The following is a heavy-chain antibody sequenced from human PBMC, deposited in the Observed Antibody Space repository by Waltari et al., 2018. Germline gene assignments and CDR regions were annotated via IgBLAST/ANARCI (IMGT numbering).Heavy chain of an antibody. J-gene: IGHJ3*02. CDR2: ISGSGGST. CDR1: RFIFSNYS. CDR3: AKGHGNELYIIDGFDI. V-gene: IGHV3-23*01. Sequence: EVQLLESGGGLVQPGGSLTLSCAASRFIFSNYSMLWVRLAPGKGLEWVSAISGSGGSTYYAESVKGRFTISRDNSKNTLYLQMNSLRAEDTAKYYCAKGHGNELYIIDGFDIWGQGTMVTVSS. D-gene: IGHD3-10*01.